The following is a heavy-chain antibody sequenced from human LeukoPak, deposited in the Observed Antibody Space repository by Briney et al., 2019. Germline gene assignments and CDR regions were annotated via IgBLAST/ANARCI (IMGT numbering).Heavy chain of an antibody. D-gene: IGHD3-22*01. J-gene: IGHJ4*02. CDR2: INGDGSST. Sequence: PGGSLRLSCAASGFTFSSCAMSWVRQAPGKGLVWVSRINGDGSSTSYADSVKGRFTISRDNAKNTLYLQMNGLRAEDTAVYYCARDGDSSGYYVNFDYWGQGTLVTVSS. CDR3: ARDGDSSGYYVNFDY. V-gene: IGHV3-74*01. CDR1: GFTFSSCA.